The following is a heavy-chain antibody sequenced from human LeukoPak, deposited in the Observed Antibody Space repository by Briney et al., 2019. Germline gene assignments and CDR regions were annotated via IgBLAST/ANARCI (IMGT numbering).Heavy chain of an antibody. J-gene: IGHJ3*02. CDR2: ISSISSYI. CDR3: ARGGWGLYCSSTSCPGRSAFDI. Sequence: GGSLRLSCAASGFTFSSYAMSWVRQAPGEGLEWVSSISSISSYIYYADSVEGRFTISRDNAKNSLYLQMNSLRAEDTAVYYCARGGWGLYCSSTSCPGRSAFDIWGQGTMVTVSS. V-gene: IGHV3-21*01. CDR1: GFTFSSYA. D-gene: IGHD2-2*01.